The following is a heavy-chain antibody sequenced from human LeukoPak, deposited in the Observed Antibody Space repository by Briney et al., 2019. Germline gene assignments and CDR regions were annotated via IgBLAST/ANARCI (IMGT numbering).Heavy chain of an antibody. Sequence: SQTLSLTCAVSGGSISSGGYYWGWIRQPLGKGLEWIGYIYQSGNTYYNPSLKSRVTISADWSKNQFSLKLSTVTAADTAVYYCTRAHCTSTSCYSVFDIWGQGTMVTVSS. CDR1: GGSISSGGYY. J-gene: IGHJ3*02. V-gene: IGHV4-30-2*01. D-gene: IGHD2-2*02. CDR2: IYQSGNT. CDR3: TRAHCTSTSCYSVFDI.